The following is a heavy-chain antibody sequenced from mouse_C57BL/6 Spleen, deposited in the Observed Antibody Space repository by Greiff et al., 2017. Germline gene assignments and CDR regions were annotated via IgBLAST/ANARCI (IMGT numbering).Heavy chain of an antibody. D-gene: IGHD2-4*01. CDR1: GFNIKNTY. CDR2: IDPANGNT. Sequence: EVQRVESVAELVRPGASVKLSCTASGFNIKNTYMHWVKQRPEQGLEWIGRIDPANGNTKYAPKFQGKATITADTSSNTAYLQLSSLTSEDTAIYYCARDYYDYDGGYYYAMDYWGQGTSVTVSS. CDR3: ARDYYDYDGGYYYAMDY. J-gene: IGHJ4*01. V-gene: IGHV14-3*01.